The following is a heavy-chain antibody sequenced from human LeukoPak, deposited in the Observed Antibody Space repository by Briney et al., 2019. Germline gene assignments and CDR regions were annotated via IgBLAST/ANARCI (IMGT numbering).Heavy chain of an antibody. V-gene: IGHV3-23*01. CDR2: ISGSGGST. CDR3: AKGSGYSGYDFPPPFDY. Sequence: GGSLRLSCAASGFTFDSYAMSWVRQAPGKGLEWVSAISGSGGSTYYADSVKGRFTISRDNSKNTLYLQMNSLRAEDTAVYYCAKGSGYSGYDFPPPFDYWGQGTLVTVSS. CDR1: GFTFDSYA. J-gene: IGHJ4*02. D-gene: IGHD5-12*01.